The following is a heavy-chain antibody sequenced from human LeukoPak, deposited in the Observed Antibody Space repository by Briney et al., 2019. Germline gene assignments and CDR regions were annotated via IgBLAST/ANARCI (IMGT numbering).Heavy chain of an antibody. D-gene: IGHD3/OR15-3a*01. CDR2: ISSKSGYI. V-gene: IGHV3-21*01. J-gene: IGHJ4*02. Sequence: PGGSLRLSCVASGFTFDTYTMNWVRQAPGKGLEWVSSISSKSGYIHYADSVKGRFIISRDNAKNSLSLQMNSLRAEDTAVYYCARVRTAYYPDYWGQETLVTVSS. CDR3: ARVRTAYYPDY. CDR1: GFTFDTYT.